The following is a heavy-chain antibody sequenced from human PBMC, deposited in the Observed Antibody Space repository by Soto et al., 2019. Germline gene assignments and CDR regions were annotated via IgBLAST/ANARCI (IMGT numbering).Heavy chain of an antibody. J-gene: IGHJ6*02. V-gene: IGHV1-3*01. CDR2: INAGNGNT. CDR1: GYTFTSYA. CDR3: AREXGLAVAGTIDYYYGMDV. Sequence: ASVKVSCKASGYTFTSYAMHWVRQAPGQRLEWMGWINAGNGNTKYSQKFQGRVTITRDTSASTAYMELSSLRSEDTAVYYCAREXGLAVAGTIDYYYGMDVWGQGTTVTVSS. D-gene: IGHD6-19*01.